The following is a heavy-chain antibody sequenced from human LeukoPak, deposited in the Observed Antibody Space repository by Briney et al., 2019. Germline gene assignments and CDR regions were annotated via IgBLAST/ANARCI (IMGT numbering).Heavy chain of an antibody. Sequence: GGSLRLSWSASGLTVTNAWMNWVRQAPGEGLDWVGRIASKTDGGATDYAAPVKGRFTISRDDSKNTLNLQMNSLKTEDTAVYYCTTGIRGDWGQGTLVTVSS. CDR2: IASKTDGGAT. J-gene: IGHJ4*02. CDR1: GLTVTNAW. V-gene: IGHV3-15*07. D-gene: IGHD3-10*01. CDR3: TTGIRGD.